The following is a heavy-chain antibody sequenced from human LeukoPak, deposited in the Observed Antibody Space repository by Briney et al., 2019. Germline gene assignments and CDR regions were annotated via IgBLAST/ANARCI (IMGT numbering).Heavy chain of an antibody. J-gene: IGHJ4*02. V-gene: IGHV3-13*01. Sequence: GGSLRLSCAASGFTFSDYGMPWVRHATGKGLESLSAIGTAGETYYTGSVKGRFTISRENAKNSLYLQMNSLRAGDTAVYYCARVAKERVGGVYYFDYWGQGTLVTVSS. D-gene: IGHD1-1*01. CDR3: ARVAKERVGGVYYFDY. CDR1: GFTFSDYG. CDR2: IGTAGET.